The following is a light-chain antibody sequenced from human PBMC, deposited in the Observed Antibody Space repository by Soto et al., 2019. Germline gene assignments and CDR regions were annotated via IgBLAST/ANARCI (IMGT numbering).Light chain of an antibody. CDR1: QDISNY. Sequence: DIQMTQSPSSLSASVGDRVTITCQASQDISNYLNWYQQKPGKAPKLLIYDASNSETGVPSRFSGSGSGTDFTFTISSLQPEDVATYYCQHYDNLPFTFGPGTKVDIK. CDR3: QHYDNLPFT. V-gene: IGKV1-33*01. J-gene: IGKJ3*01. CDR2: DAS.